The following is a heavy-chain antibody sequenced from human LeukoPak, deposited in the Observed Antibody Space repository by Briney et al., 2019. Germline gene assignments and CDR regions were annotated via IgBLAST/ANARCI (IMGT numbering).Heavy chain of an antibody. Sequence: GGSLRLSCAASGFTFDDYAMHWARQAPGKGLEWVSLISGDGGSTYYAGSVKGRFTISRDNSKNSLYLQMNSLRTEDTALYYCAKSNYYDNSGPTLGGQRTLVTVSS. J-gene: IGHJ4*02. CDR1: GFTFDDYA. V-gene: IGHV3-43*02. CDR3: AKSNYYDNSGPTL. CDR2: ISGDGGST. D-gene: IGHD3-22*01.